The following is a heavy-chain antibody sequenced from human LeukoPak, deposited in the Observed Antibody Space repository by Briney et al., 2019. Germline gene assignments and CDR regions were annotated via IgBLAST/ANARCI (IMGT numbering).Heavy chain of an antibody. V-gene: IGHV3-30*18. J-gene: IGHJ4*02. CDR2: ISYDGSNK. CDR1: GFTFSGYG. D-gene: IGHD6-13*01. CDR3: AKGKAAAGTGDY. Sequence: GGSLRLSCAASGFTFSGYGMHWVRQAPGKGLEWVAVISYDGSNKYYADSVKGRFTISRDNSKNTLYLQMNSLRAEDTAVYYCAKGKAAAGTGDYWGQGTLVTVSS.